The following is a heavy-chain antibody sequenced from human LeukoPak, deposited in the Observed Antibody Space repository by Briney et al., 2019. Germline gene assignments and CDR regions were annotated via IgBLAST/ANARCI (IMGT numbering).Heavy chain of an antibody. Sequence: GASVKVSCKASGYTFTGYYMHWVRQAPGQGLEWMGWINPSSGGTNYAQKFQGRVTMTRDTSISTAYMELSRLRSDDTAVYYCARGQDDFWSGYFPFDPWGQGTLVTVSS. CDR2: INPSSGGT. J-gene: IGHJ5*02. CDR3: ARGQDDFWSGYFPFDP. V-gene: IGHV1-2*02. CDR1: GYTFTGYY. D-gene: IGHD3-3*01.